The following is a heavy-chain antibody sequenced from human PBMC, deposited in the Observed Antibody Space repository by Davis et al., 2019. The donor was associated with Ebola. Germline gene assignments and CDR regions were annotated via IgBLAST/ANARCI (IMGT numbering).Heavy chain of an antibody. D-gene: IGHD1-26*01. CDR1: GGSISGYY. CDR2: IYYSGST. V-gene: IGHV4-59*12. Sequence: SETLSLTCTVSGGSISGYYWSWIRQPPGKGLEWIGYIYYSGSTNYNPSLKSRVTISVDTSKNQFSLKLSSVTAADTAVYYCARGVGATTGWFDPWGQGTLVTVSS. CDR3: ARGVGATTGWFDP. J-gene: IGHJ5*02.